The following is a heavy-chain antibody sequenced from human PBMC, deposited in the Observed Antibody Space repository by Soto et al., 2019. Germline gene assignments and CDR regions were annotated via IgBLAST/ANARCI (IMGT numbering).Heavy chain of an antibody. J-gene: IGHJ1*01. CDR1: GFTFDDYA. CDR2: INWNSGSI. Sequence: EVQLVESGGGLVQPGRSLRLSCAASGFTFDDYAMHWVRQVPGKGLEWVSGINWNSGSIGYGDSVKGRFAISRDNAKNPLHLQMKSLSAEDTAFYYCVKDESINWYSGHFRHWGQGTLVTVSS. D-gene: IGHD6-13*01. CDR3: VKDESINWYSGHFRH. V-gene: IGHV3-9*01.